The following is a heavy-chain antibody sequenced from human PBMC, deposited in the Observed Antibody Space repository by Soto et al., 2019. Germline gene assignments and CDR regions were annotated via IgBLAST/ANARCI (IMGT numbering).Heavy chain of an antibody. CDR1: GGSISSSNW. J-gene: IGHJ5*02. V-gene: IGHV4-4*02. CDR2: IYHSGST. Sequence: TLSLTCAVSGGSISSSNWGSWVRQPPGKGLEWIGEIYHSGSTNYNPSLKSRVTISVDKSKNQFSLKLSSVTAADTAVYYCARGVHCGGDCYSGQGWFDPWGQGTLVTVSS. D-gene: IGHD2-21*02. CDR3: ARGVHCGGDCYSGQGWFDP.